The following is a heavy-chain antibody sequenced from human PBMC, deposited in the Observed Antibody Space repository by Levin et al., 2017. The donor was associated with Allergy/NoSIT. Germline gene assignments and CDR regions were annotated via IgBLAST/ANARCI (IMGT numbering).Heavy chain of an antibody. CDR2: ISYDGSNK. CDR1: GFTFSSYA. CDR3: ARGNYDILTGYYMGSWFDP. Sequence: LSLTCAASGFTFSSYAMHWVRQAPGKGLEWVAVISYDGSNKYYADSVKGRFTISRDNSKNTLYLQMNSLRAEDTAVYYCARGNYDILTGYYMGSWFDPWGQGTLVTVSS. J-gene: IGHJ5*02. V-gene: IGHV3-30*04. D-gene: IGHD3-9*01.